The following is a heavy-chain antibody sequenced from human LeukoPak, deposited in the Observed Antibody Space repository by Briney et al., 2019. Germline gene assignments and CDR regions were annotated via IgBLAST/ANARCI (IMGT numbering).Heavy chain of an antibody. D-gene: IGHD1-1*01. Sequence: SETLSLTCAVSGGSISSSNWWSWVRQPPGKGLEWIGEIYHSGSTNYNSSLKSRVTISVDKSKNQFSLKLSSVTAADTAVYYCARNLKTTGTTGAFDIWGQGTMVTVSS. V-gene: IGHV4-4*02. CDR1: GGSISSSNW. CDR3: ARNLKTTGTTGAFDI. CDR2: IYHSGST. J-gene: IGHJ3*02.